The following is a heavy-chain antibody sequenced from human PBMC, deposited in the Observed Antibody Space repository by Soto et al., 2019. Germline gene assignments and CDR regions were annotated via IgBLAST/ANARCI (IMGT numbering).Heavy chain of an antibody. J-gene: IGHJ4*02. D-gene: IGHD3-10*01. Sequence: QLQLQESGPGLVKPSETLSLTCTVSGGSISSSSYYWGWIRQPPGKGLEWIGSIYYSGSTYYNPSLKSRVTISVDTSKNQFSLKLSSVTAADTAVYYCARHVDGFTMVRGVIMCASAVGCYFDYWGQGTLVTVSS. CDR3: ARHVDGFTMVRGVIMCASAVGCYFDY. CDR2: IYYSGST. CDR1: GGSISSSSYY. V-gene: IGHV4-39*01.